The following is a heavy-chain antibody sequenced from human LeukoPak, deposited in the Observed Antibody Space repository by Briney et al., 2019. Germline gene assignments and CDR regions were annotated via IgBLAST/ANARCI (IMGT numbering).Heavy chain of an antibody. CDR2: ISGDGSTT. D-gene: IGHD3-9*01. V-gene: IGHV3-74*01. CDR3: ARLDILPGNYYYFNF. J-gene: IGHJ4*02. Sequence: PGGSLRLSCAASGFTFRSYWMHWVRQAPGMGLVWVSRISGDGSTTSYADSVKGRFTISRDNARNTLYLQMNSLRAEDTAVYYCARLDILPGNYYYFNFWGQGTLVTVSS. CDR1: GFTFRSYW.